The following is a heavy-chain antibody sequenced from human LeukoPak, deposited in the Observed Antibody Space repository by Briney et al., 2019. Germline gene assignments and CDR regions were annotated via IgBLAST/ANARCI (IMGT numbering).Heavy chain of an antibody. J-gene: IGHJ4*02. V-gene: IGHV1-18*01. CDR2: IGAYNDNT. CDR3: ARAGAAVTMFFDF. D-gene: IGHD4-17*01. CDR1: GYTFSDFG. Sequence: ASVKVSCKASGYTFSDFGITWVRQAPGQGVEWMGWIGAYNDNTNYAQKFQGRVTLTTDTSTSTAYMELRSLTSDDTALYYCARAGAAVTMFFDFWGQGTLVTVSS.